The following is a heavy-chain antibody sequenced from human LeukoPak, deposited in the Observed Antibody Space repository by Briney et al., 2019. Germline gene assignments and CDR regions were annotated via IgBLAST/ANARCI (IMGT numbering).Heavy chain of an antibody. CDR2: ISPTGTHI. CDR3: ARVSGTAVYYFDY. D-gene: IGHD6-13*01. CDR1: EFTISSYG. J-gene: IGHJ4*02. V-gene: IGHV3-21*01. Sequence: GGSLRLSCAASEFTISSYGFHWVRQAPGKGLEWVSSISPTGTHIHYADSVKGRFTISRDNAKNSLCLQMHRLRAEDTAVYYCARVSGTAVYYFDYWGQGILVTVSS.